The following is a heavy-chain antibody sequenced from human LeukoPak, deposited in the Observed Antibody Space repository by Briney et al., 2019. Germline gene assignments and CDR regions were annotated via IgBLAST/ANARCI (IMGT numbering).Heavy chain of an antibody. J-gene: IGHJ4*02. V-gene: IGHV3-30*18. Sequence: GGSLRLSCVACGFIFRNYDMHWDRQAPGKGLEWVAVGSHDGRNKIYGDSVKGRFTISRDNSKNTVYLQMDNLRPEDTAVYYCAKDRDSSTWSFFDFWGQGSLVTVSS. D-gene: IGHD6-13*01. CDR1: GFIFRNYD. CDR2: GSHDGRNK. CDR3: AKDRDSSTWSFFDF.